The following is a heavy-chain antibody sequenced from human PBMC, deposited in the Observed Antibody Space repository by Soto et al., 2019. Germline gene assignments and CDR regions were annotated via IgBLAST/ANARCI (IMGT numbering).Heavy chain of an antibody. D-gene: IGHD4-17*01. CDR3: AGPYDYGDSEPTWFSP. Sequence: QLQLQESGPGLVKPSETLSLTCTVSGGSISSSSYYWGWIRQPPGQGLEWIGSMYYRGRAYYNRFLKSRVTMCADTPKNRFTGSLSSVAAAVTTVYYCAGPYDYGDSEPTWFSPWGQGTLVVVS. J-gene: IGHJ5*02. CDR1: GGSISSSSYY. CDR2: MYYRGRA. V-gene: IGHV4-39*01.